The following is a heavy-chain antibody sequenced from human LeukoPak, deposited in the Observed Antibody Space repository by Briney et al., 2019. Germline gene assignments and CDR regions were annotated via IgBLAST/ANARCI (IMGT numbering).Heavy chain of an antibody. CDR2: IIPIFGTA. CDR1: GGTFSSYA. Sequence: SVKVSCKASGGTFSSYAISWVRQAPGQGLEWMGGIIPIFGTANYAQKFQGRVTITADKSTSTAYMELSSLRSEDTAVYYCARYSRYFDWGTAYYYMDVWGKGTTVTVSS. J-gene: IGHJ6*03. V-gene: IGHV1-69*06. D-gene: IGHD3-9*01. CDR3: ARYSRYFDWGTAYYYMDV.